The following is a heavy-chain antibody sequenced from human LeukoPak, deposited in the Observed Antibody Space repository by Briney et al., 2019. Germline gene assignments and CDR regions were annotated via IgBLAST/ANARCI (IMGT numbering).Heavy chain of an antibody. CDR1: GFTVSSNY. CDR3: ARDQATMIRNGFDV. J-gene: IGHJ6*02. V-gene: IGHV3-53*01. D-gene: IGHD3-10*01. CDR2: IYGGGKT. Sequence: PGGSLRLSCAASGFTVSSNYMNWVRQAPGKGLEWVSVIYGGGKTYYADSVKGRFTLSRDDSKNMLFLQMNSLRVEDTAVYYCARDQATMIRNGFDVWGQGTAVTVSS.